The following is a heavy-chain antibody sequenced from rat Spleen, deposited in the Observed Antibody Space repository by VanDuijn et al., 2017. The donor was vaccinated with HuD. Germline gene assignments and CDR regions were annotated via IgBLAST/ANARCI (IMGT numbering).Heavy chain of an antibody. CDR3: ARSEGTHYYLPFAS. D-gene: IGHD1-12*02. Sequence: EVQLQESGPGLVKPSQSLSLTCSVTNYSIISDYWGWIRKFPGNKLEWMGYINSAGSTVYNPSLKSRISITRDTSKNQFFLQVNSVTTEDTATYYCARSEGTHYYLPFASWGQGTLVTVSS. CDR1: NYSIISDY. J-gene: IGHJ3*01. CDR2: INSAGST. V-gene: IGHV3-3*01.